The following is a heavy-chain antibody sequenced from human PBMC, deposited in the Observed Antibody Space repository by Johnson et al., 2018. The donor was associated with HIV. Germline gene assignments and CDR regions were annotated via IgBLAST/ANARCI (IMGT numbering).Heavy chain of an antibody. J-gene: IGHJ3*02. CDR3: AKPPSMGADAFDI. V-gene: IGHV3-23*04. Sequence: VQLVESGGGLVQPGGSLRLSCAASGFTFSSYAMSWVRQAPGKGLEWVSAISGSGGSTYYADSVKGRFTISRDNAKNSLYLQMNSLRAEDAAVYYCAKPPSMGADAFDIWGQGTMVTVSS. D-gene: IGHD3-16*01. CDR1: GFTFSSYA. CDR2: ISGSGGST.